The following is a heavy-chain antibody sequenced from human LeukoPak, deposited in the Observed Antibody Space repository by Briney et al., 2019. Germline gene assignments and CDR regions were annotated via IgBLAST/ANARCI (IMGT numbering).Heavy chain of an antibody. CDR3: ARGRGYGGSYLRAFDI. CDR1: GGSISSSSYY. Sequence: PSETLSLTCTVSGGSISSSSYYWGWIRQPPGKGLEWIGYIYHSGSTNYSPSLKSRVTISVDTSKNQFSLKLSSVTAADTAVYYCARGRGYGGSYLRAFDIWGQGTMVTVSS. D-gene: IGHD1-26*01. V-gene: IGHV4-61*05. CDR2: IYHSGST. J-gene: IGHJ3*02.